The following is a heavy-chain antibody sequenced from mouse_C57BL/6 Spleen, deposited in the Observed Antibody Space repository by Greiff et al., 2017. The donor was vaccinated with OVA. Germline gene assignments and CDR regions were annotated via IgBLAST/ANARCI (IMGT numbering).Heavy chain of an antibody. V-gene: IGHV1-52*01. J-gene: IGHJ4*01. D-gene: IGHD2-2*01. CDR2: IDPSDSET. CDR1: GYTFTSYW. CDR3: ARVMVDYAMDY. Sequence: QVQLKQPGAELVRPGSSVKLSCKASGYTFTSYWMHWVKQRPIQGLEWIGNIDPSDSETHYNQKFKDKATLTVDKSSSTAYMQLSSLTSEDSAVYYCARVMVDYAMDYWGQGTSVTVSS.